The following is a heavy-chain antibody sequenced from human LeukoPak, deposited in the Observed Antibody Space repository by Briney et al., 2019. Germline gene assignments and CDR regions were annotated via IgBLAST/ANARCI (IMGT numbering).Heavy chain of an antibody. CDR3: ARIVVVTAMECYFDY. Sequence: GASVKVSCKASGYTFTSYGISWVRQAPGQGLEWMGWISAYNGNTNYAQKLQGRVTMTTDTSTSTAYMELRSLRSDDTAVYYCARIVVVTAMECYFDYWGQGTLVTVSS. V-gene: IGHV1-18*01. CDR1: GYTFTSYG. CDR2: ISAYNGNT. J-gene: IGHJ4*02. D-gene: IGHD2-21*02.